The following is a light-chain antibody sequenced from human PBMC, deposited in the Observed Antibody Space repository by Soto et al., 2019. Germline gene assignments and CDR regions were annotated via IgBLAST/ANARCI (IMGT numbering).Light chain of an antibody. Sequence: QSALTQPASLSGSPGQSITISCTGTSSDIGRHNYVSWDRHLPGKAPQLVIYEVTNLPSGISNRFSGSKSDNTASLTISGRQAEDEAYYYWRSFTSSSIGVFGGGTKLTVL. CDR1: SSDIGRHNY. CDR3: RSFTSSSIGV. J-gene: IGLJ3*02. V-gene: IGLV2-14*01. CDR2: EVT.